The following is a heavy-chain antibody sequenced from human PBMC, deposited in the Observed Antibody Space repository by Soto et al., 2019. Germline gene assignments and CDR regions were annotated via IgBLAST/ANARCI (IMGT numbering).Heavy chain of an antibody. CDR1: GFTFSSYA. Sequence: GGSLRLSCAAYGFTFSSYAMSWVHQAPGKGLEWVSAISGSGGSTYYADSVKGRFTISRDNSKNTLYLQMNSLRAEDTAVYYCAKGNSSGWYSLTLGHWGQGTLVTVSS. V-gene: IGHV3-23*01. CDR3: AKGNSSGWYSLTLGH. D-gene: IGHD6-19*01. J-gene: IGHJ4*02. CDR2: ISGSGGST.